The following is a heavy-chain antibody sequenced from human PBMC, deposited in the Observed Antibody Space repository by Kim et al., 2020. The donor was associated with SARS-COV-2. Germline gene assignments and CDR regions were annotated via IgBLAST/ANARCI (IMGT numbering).Heavy chain of an antibody. Sequence: NPPLKSRVTISVDTSKNQFSLKLSSVTAADTAVYYCAITLYSSSWYYFDYWGQGTLVTVSS. J-gene: IGHJ4*02. V-gene: IGHV4-39*01. CDR3: AITLYSSSWYYFDY. D-gene: IGHD6-13*01.